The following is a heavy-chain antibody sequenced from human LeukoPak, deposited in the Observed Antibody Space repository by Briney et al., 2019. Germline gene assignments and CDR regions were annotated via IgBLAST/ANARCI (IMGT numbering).Heavy chain of an antibody. CDR2: IRYDGSNK. V-gene: IGHV3-30*02. CDR3: AKDGLDIVATPFDY. J-gene: IGHJ4*02. D-gene: IGHD5-12*01. CDR1: GFTFSSYG. Sequence: GGSLRLSCAASGFTFSSYGMHWVRQAPGKGLEWVAFIRYDGSNKYYADSVKGRFTISRDNSKNTLYLQMNSLRAEDTAVYYCAKDGLDIVATPFDYWGQGTLVTVSS.